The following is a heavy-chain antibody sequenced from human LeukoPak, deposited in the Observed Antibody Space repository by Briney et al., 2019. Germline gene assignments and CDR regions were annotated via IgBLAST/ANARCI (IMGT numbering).Heavy chain of an antibody. J-gene: IGHJ4*02. CDR3: ARGSTSDWPLEY. CDR2: INAYNGDT. V-gene: IGHV1-3*01. Sequence: ASVKVSCKASGYTFINYAIHWVRQAPGQRLEWVGWINAYNGDTEYSQKFQGRVAITRDRSAGTVYMELSNLRFEDTGVYYCARGSTSDWPLEYWGRGTLVTVSS. D-gene: IGHD2-21*02. CDR1: GYTFINYA.